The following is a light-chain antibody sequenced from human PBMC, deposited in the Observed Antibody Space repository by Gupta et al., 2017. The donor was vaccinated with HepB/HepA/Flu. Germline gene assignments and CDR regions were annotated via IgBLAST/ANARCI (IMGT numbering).Light chain of an antibody. V-gene: IGKV1-5*03. Sequence: DIHMTPYPSTLSASVRDRVTMTCRASQSVSTSFAWHQQKAGKAPKLLIFGASSLESGVPARFSGSGSGTEFTLTISGLQAEDFATYYCQQYKSYPKTFGQGTKVEIK. CDR3: QQYKSYPKT. CDR2: GAS. CDR1: QSVSTS. J-gene: IGKJ1*01.